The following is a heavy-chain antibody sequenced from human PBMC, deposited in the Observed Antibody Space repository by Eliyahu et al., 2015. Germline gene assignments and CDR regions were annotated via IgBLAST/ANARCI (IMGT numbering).Heavy chain of an antibody. CDR2: IDWDDDK. Sequence: QVTLRESGPALVKPTQTLTLTCTFSGFSLSTSGMCVSWIRQPPGKALEWLARIDWDDDKYYSTSLKTRLTISKDTSKNQVVLTMTNMDPVDTATYYCARSKGYSDYYHMDVWGKGTTVTVSS. CDR1: GFSLSTSGMC. CDR3: ARSKGYSDYYHMDV. D-gene: IGHD6-13*01. V-gene: IGHV2-70*15. J-gene: IGHJ6*03.